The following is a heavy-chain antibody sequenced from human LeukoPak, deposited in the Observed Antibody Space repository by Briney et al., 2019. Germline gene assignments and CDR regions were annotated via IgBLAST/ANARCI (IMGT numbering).Heavy chain of an antibody. Sequence: PGGSLRLSCAASGFTFSNAWMSWVRQAPGKGLEWVGRIKSKTDGGTTDYAAPVKGRFTISRDDSKNTLYLQMNSLKTEDTAVYYCTTAPLANSGYDVYFDYWGQGTLVTVSS. D-gene: IGHD5-12*01. J-gene: IGHJ4*02. CDR3: TTAPLANSGYDVYFDY. V-gene: IGHV3-15*01. CDR1: GFTFSNAW. CDR2: IKSKTDGGTT.